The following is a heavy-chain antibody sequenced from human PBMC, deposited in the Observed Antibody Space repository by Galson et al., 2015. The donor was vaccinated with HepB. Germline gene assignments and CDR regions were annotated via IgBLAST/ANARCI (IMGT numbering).Heavy chain of an antibody. CDR3: ARDRPSVWGYYSYYYMDV. V-gene: IGHV4-61*02. J-gene: IGHJ6*03. CDR1: GDSINRGNYY. CDR2: ISTTGNT. Sequence: TLSLTCTVSGDSINRGNYYWNWIRQTAGKGLEWIGRISTTGNTKYNPSLEGRVIMSGDSSKNQLSLKLSSATAADTGIYYCARDRPSVWGYYSYYYMDVWGKGITVTISS. D-gene: IGHD2-15*01.